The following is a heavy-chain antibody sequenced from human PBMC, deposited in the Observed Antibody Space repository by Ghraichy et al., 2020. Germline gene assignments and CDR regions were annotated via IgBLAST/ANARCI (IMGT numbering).Heavy chain of an antibody. CDR2: ITASGGGT. J-gene: IGHJ4*02. Sequence: GGSLRLSCTASEITFSNYAMIWGRQAPGKGLEWVSAITASGGGTYYVDSVQGRFTISRDNSKNTLYLQMRSLTDEDTAVYYCAKLLLWSDYYTADHWGQGTLVTGSS. CDR1: EITFSNYA. V-gene: IGHV3-23*01. CDR3: AKLLLWSDYYTADH. D-gene: IGHD3-3*01.